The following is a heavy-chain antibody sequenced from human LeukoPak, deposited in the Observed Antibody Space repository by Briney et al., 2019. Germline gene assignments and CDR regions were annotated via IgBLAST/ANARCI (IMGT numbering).Heavy chain of an antibody. D-gene: IGHD4-23*01. Sequence: GGSLRLSCAASGFTFNIYWMAWVRQAPGKGLEWVANIEQDGSTKYYADSVKGRFTISRDNAKNSLYLQMNSLRAEDTAVYYCARDYDGDLEYWGQGTPVTVSS. CDR2: IEQDGSTK. CDR3: ARDYDGDLEY. J-gene: IGHJ4*02. V-gene: IGHV3-7*01. CDR1: GFTFNIYW.